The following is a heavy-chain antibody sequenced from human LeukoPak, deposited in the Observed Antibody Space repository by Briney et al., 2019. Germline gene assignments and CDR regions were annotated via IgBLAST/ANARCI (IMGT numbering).Heavy chain of an antibody. D-gene: IGHD1-7*01. J-gene: IGHJ6*03. CDR1: GFTFSSYS. CDR2: ISSSSSYI. V-gene: IGHV3-21*01. Sequence: GSLRLSCAASGFTFSSYSMSWVRQAPGKGLEWVSSISSSSSYIYYADSVKGRFTISRDNAKNSLYLQINSLRAEDTAVYYCARDRGRNWNYLSWVYYYMDVWGKGTTVTVSS. CDR3: ARDRGRNWNYLSWVYYYMDV.